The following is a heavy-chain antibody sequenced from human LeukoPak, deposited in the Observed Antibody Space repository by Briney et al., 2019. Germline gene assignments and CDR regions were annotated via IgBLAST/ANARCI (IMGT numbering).Heavy chain of an antibody. J-gene: IGHJ4*02. CDR1: GFTFSNYG. CDR2: IEYDGSNK. CDR3: ARGYYDSSGYLYDY. D-gene: IGHD3-22*01. Sequence: PGGSLRLSCAASGFTFSNYGIHWVRQAPGKGLEWVAFIEYDGSNKYYSDSVKGRFTVSRDNSKNTLYLQMNSLRPEDTAVYYCARGYYDSSGYLYDYWGQGTLVTVSS. V-gene: IGHV3-30*19.